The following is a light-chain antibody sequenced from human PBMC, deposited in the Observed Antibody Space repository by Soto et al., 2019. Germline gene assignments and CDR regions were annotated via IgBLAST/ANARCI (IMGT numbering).Light chain of an antibody. Sequence: IVVTQSPATLSLSPGERVTLSCRASQSVSNYLAWYQQKPGQAPRLLIYDASKRATGIPARFSGRGSGTDFTLTISSLEPEDFAVYYCQQRSDWPLTFGGGTKVDIK. V-gene: IGKV3-11*01. CDR1: QSVSNY. CDR3: QQRSDWPLT. CDR2: DAS. J-gene: IGKJ4*01.